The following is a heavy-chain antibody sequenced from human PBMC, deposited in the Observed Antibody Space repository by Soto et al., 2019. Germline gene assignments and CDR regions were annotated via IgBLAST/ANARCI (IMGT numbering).Heavy chain of an antibody. Sequence: SETMSLTCAVAGGNISSGGYSWSWLRQPPGKGLEWIGYIYHSGSTYYNPSLKSRVTISVDTSKNQFSLKLSSVTAADTAVYYCARVPVAGSVDYWGQGTLVTVSS. CDR1: GGNISSGGYS. J-gene: IGHJ4*02. CDR3: ARVPVAGSVDY. CDR2: IYHSGST. V-gene: IGHV4-30-2*05. D-gene: IGHD6-19*01.